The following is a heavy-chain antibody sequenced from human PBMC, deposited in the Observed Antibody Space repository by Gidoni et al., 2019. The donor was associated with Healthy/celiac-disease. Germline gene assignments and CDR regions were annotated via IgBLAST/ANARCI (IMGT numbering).Heavy chain of an antibody. V-gene: IGHV3-74*01. Sequence: EVQLVESGGGLVQPGGSLSLSCAASGFTFSSYWMHWVRQAPGKGLVWDSRVKSDGSSTNYADSVKGRFTRSRDNAKNTLYLQMNSLRAEDTAVYYCAREGLGMGLNWGQGTLVTVSS. J-gene: IGHJ4*02. CDR3: AREGLGMGLN. CDR2: VKSDGSST. CDR1: GFTFSSYW. D-gene: IGHD3-16*01.